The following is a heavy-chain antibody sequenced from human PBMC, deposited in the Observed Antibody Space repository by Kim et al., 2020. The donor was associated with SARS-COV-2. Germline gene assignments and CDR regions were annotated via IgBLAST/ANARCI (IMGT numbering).Heavy chain of an antibody. CDR2: ISYDGSKT. Sequence: GGSLRLSCATFGFTFSTYAMHWVRQAPGKGLEYVALISYDGSKTYYGDSVKGRFTISRDNSKNTLSLHMNTLRAEETAVYYFAKGQAHYDILAGLDYWG. V-gene: IGHV3-30*18. CDR1: GFTFSTYA. CDR3: AKGQAHYDILAGLDY. J-gene: IGHJ4*01. D-gene: IGHD3-9*01.